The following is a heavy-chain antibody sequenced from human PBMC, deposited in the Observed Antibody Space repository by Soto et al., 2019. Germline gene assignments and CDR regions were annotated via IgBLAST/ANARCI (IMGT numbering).Heavy chain of an antibody. Sequence: QVQLQESGPGLVKPSETMSLSCTVSGGSISSYYWSWFRQSPGKRMEWIGYVHHSWGSSYNPSLQSRGAISLDTSKSQFPLKVTSVTATETAVYYCARQGFGPLPGLGDGWGQGTTVTVSS. CDR1: GGSISSYY. CDR3: ARQGFGPLPGLGDG. D-gene: IGHD3-10*01. CDR2: VHHSWGS. V-gene: IGHV4-59*08. J-gene: IGHJ6*02.